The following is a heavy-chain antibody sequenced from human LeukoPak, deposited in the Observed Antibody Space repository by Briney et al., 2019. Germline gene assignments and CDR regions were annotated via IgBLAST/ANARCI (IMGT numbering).Heavy chain of an antibody. CDR1: GFTFSSYA. J-gene: IGHJ4*02. D-gene: IGHD1-26*01. CDR3: ASTVGADFDY. CDR2: ISSNGGST. Sequence: PGGSLRLSCAASGFTFSSYAMHWVRQAPGKGLEYVSAISSNGGSTYYANSVKGRFTISRDNSKNTLYLQMGSLRAEDIAVYYCASTVGADFDYWGQGTLVTVSS. V-gene: IGHV3-64*01.